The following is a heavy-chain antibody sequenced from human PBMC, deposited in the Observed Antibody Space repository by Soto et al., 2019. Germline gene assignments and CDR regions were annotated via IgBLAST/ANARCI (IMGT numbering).Heavy chain of an antibody. CDR1: GFTFDDYA. J-gene: IGHJ4*02. D-gene: IGHD3-10*01. V-gene: IGHV3-9*01. Sequence: EVQLEESGGGLVQPGRSLRLSCAASGFTFDDYAMSWVRQAPGKGLEWVSTINWNSNNIGYADSVKGRFTISRDNAQNPLYLQGNSLRAEDKAFYYCSKVRLPRTYGRSWLPLGFWGQGTLVTVSS. CDR3: SKVRLPRTYGRSWLPLGF. CDR2: INWNSNNI.